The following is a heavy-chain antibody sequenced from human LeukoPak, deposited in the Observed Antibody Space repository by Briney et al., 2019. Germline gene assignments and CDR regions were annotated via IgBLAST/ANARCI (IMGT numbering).Heavy chain of an antibody. CDR2: INPNSGGT. Sequence: GASVEVSCKASGYTFTGYYMHWVRQAPGQGLEWMGWINPNSGGTNYAQKFQGRVTMTRDTSISTAYMELSRLRSDDTAVYYCARDLEWELHTFDYWGQGTLVTVSS. D-gene: IGHD1-26*01. CDR1: GYTFTGYY. J-gene: IGHJ4*02. CDR3: ARDLEWELHTFDY. V-gene: IGHV1-2*02.